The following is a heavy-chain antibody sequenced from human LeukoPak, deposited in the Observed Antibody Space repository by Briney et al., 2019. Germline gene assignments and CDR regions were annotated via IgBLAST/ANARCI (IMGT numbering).Heavy chain of an antibody. CDR1: GGTFSSYA. D-gene: IGHD3-22*01. CDR2: IIPIFGTA. V-gene: IGHV1-69*01. J-gene: IGHJ4*02. Sequence: SVKVSCKASGGTFSSYAISWVPQAPGQGLEWMGGIIPIFGTANYAQKFQGRVTITADESTSTAYMELSSLRSEDTAVYYCAREPAASGYSPGWGQGTLVTVSS. CDR3: AREPAASGYSPG.